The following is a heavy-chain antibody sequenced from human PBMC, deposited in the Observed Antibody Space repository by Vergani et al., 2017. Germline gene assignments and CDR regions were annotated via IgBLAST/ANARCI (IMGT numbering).Heavy chain of an antibody. D-gene: IGHD2-15*01. V-gene: IGHV3-23*01. CDR1: GFTFSSYA. Sequence: EVQLLESGGGLVQPGGSLRLSCGASGFTFSSYAMTWVRQAPGKGLEWVSAISGSGGNTFYTYSVKGWFTISRDNSKDTLYLQMNSLRVEDTAIYYCAKARDPNCKGGNCYSYYYGLDLWGKGTTVTVSS. CDR3: AKARDPNCKGGNCYSYYYGLDL. CDR2: ISGSGGNT. J-gene: IGHJ6*04.